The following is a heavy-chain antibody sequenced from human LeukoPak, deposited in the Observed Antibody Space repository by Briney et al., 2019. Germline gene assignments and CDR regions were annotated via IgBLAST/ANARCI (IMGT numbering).Heavy chain of an antibody. CDR3: AREVDYYDSSDYFPLGY. J-gene: IGHJ4*02. V-gene: IGHV1-2*02. CDR2: INPNSGGT. Sequence: ASVKVSCKASGYTFTGYYMHWVRQAPGQGLEWMGWINPNSGGTNYAQKFQGRVTMTRDTSISTAYMELSRLRSDDTAVYYCAREVDYYDSSDYFPLGYWGQGTLVTVSS. D-gene: IGHD3-22*01. CDR1: GYTFTGYY.